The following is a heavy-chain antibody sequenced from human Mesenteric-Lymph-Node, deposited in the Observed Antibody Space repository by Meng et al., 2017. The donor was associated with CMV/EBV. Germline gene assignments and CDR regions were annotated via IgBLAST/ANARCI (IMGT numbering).Heavy chain of an antibody. J-gene: IGHJ4*02. CDR2: MKQDGSEI. V-gene: IGHV3-7*01. CDR1: GFTFDRCW. CDR3: ARDFTVGGSYYSSLVY. Sequence: GESLKISCAASGFTFDRCWMSWVRQAPGKGLEWVANMKQDGSEIYYADSVRSRFTISRDNAKNSLYLQMNSLRADDTAVYYCARDFTVGGSYYSSLVYWGQGTPVTVSS. D-gene: IGHD3-22*01.